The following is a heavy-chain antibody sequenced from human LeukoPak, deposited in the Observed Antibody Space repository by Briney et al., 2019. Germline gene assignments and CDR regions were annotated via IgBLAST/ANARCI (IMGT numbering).Heavy chain of an antibody. CDR3: TKDPAYSSSWYGYFDY. Sequence: GGSLRLSCAASGFTFHDHTMHWVRQTPGRGLEWLSLITWDGDVTYYADSVKGRFTISRDNSKNSLYLQMHSLRPEDTALYYCTKDPAYSSSWYGYFDYWGQGTLVTVSS. V-gene: IGHV3-43*01. J-gene: IGHJ4*02. CDR2: ITWDGDVT. D-gene: IGHD6-13*01. CDR1: GFTFHDHT.